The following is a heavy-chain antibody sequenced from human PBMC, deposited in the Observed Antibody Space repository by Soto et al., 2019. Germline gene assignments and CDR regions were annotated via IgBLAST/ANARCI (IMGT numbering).Heavy chain of an antibody. CDR3: ATVYSGYRGGEAFDI. V-gene: IGHV1-24*01. J-gene: IGHJ3*02. CDR1: GYTLTELS. D-gene: IGHD5-12*01. CDR2: FDPEDGET. Sequence: ASVKVSCKVSGYTLTELSMHWVRHAPGKGLEWMGGFDPEDGETIYAQKFQGRVTMTEDTSTDTAYMELSSLRSEDTAVYYCATVYSGYRGGEAFDIWGQGTMVTVSS.